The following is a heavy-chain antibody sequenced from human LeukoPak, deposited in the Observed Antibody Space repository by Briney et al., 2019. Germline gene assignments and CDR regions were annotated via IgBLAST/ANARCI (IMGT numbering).Heavy chain of an antibody. CDR1: GYTFTSYG. J-gene: IGHJ4*02. D-gene: IGHD6-13*01. CDR2: ITAYNGNT. Sequence: ASVTVSCKASGYTFTSYGISWVRQAPRQGLEWMGCITAYNGNTNYAHKLQGRVTMTTDTSTSTAYMELRSLRSDDTAVYYCARGGIGRAAAGLGDFDYWGQGTLVTVSS. V-gene: IGHV1-18*01. CDR3: ARGGIGRAAAGLGDFDY.